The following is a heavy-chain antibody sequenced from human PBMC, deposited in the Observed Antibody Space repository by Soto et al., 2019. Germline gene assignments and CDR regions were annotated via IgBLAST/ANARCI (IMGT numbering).Heavy chain of an antibody. CDR2: INPNSGGP. CDR3: ARDYWSGDRYYYGMDV. D-gene: IGHD3-3*01. CDR1: GYTFTGYY. J-gene: IGHJ6*02. Sequence: ASVKVSCKASGYTFTGYYIHWVRQAPGQRLEWMGYINPNSGGPNYAQKFQGRVTMTRDTSISTAYMELSRVRSDDTAVYFCARDYWSGDRYYYGMDVWGQGTTVTVSS. V-gene: IGHV1-2*02.